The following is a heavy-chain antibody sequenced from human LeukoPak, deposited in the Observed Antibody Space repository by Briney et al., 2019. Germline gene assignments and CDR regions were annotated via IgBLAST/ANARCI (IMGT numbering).Heavy chain of an antibody. V-gene: IGHV3-30*04. CDR1: GFTFSSYS. Sequence: GRSLRLSCAASGFTFSSYSMHWVRQAPGKGLEWLTLISYHGSNKDYTDSVKGRFTIYRDNSKNTLFLQMNSLRAEDTAIYFCARSPERLGQGYLDSWGQGTLVTVSS. CDR3: ARSPERLGQGYLDS. J-gene: IGHJ4*02. CDR2: ISYHGSNK. D-gene: IGHD3/OR15-3a*01.